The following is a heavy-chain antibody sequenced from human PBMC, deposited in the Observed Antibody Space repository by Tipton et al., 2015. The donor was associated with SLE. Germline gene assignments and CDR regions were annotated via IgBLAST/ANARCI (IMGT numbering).Heavy chain of an antibody. Sequence: SLRLSCAASGFTFSSYGMGWVRQAPGKGLEWVSSISDSGGSTSYADSVKGRFTISRDNSKNTLYLQMNSLRAEDAAVYYCARDPNYYDSSGYEGDAFDIWGQGTMVTVSS. CDR3: ARDPNYYDSSGYEGDAFDI. V-gene: IGHV3-23*01. J-gene: IGHJ3*02. CDR1: GFTFSSYG. CDR2: ISDSGGST. D-gene: IGHD3-22*01.